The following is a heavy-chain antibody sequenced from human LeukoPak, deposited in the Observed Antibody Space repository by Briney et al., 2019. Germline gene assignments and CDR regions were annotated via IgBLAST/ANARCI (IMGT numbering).Heavy chain of an antibody. CDR2: ISSSSSTI. CDR1: GFTFSSYS. Sequence: GGSLRLSCAASGFTFSSYSMNWVRQAPGKGLEWVSCISSSSSTIYYADSVKGRFTISRDNAKNSLYLQMNSLRDEDTAVYYCVREAVNDYGDYVFWFDPWGQGTLVTVSS. J-gene: IGHJ5*02. V-gene: IGHV3-48*02. D-gene: IGHD4-17*01. CDR3: VREAVNDYGDYVFWFDP.